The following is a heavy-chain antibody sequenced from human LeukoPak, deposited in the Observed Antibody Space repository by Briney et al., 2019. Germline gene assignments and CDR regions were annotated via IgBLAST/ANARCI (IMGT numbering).Heavy chain of an antibody. CDR2: IFYSGST. D-gene: IGHD1-26*01. V-gene: IGHV4-61*01. CDR1: GVSVTSGSCY. CDR3: ARGHGSYY. J-gene: IGHJ4*02. Sequence: SETLSLTCTVSGVSVTSGSCYWSWIRQPPGKGLEWIGYIFYSGSTNSNPSLKSRVTISVDTSKNQFSLKLSSVTAADTAVYYCARGHGSYYWGQGTLVTVSS.